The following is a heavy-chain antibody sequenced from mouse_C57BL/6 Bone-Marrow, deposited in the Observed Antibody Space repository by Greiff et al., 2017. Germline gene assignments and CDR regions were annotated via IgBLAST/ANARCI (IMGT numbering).Heavy chain of an antibody. V-gene: IGHV1-59*01. CDR1: GYTFTSYW. D-gene: IGHD3-3*01. CDR2: IDPSDSYT. CDR3: ARGGTGNDY. Sequence: QVQLQQPGAELVRPGTSVKLSCKASGYTFTSYWMHWVKQRPGQGLEWIGVIDPSDSYTNYNQKFKGKATLTVDTASSTAYMPRSSLTSEDSAVYYCARGGTGNDYWGQGTTLTVSS. J-gene: IGHJ2*01.